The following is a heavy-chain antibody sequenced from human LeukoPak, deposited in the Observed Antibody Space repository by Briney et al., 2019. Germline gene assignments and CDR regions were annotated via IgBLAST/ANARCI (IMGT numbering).Heavy chain of an antibody. CDR1: GYTFTSYA. V-gene: IGHV1-18*01. CDR2: ISAYNGNT. D-gene: IGHD2-21*02. CDR3: ARYCGGDCYDFDY. J-gene: IGHJ4*02. Sequence: GASVKVSCKASGYTFTSYAVGWVRQAPGQGLEWMGWISAYNGNTHYAQKVQGRVTMTTDTSTSTAYMELRSLRSDDTAVYHCARYCGGDCYDFDYWGQGTLVTVSS.